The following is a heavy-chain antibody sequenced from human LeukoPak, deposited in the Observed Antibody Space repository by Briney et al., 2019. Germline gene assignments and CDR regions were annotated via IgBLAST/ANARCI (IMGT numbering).Heavy chain of an antibody. CDR1: GFTFSSYS. CDR2: ISSSSSYI. Sequence: PGGSLRLSCAASGFTFSSYSMNWVRRAPGKGLEWVSSISSSSSYIYYADSVKGRFTISRDNAKNSLYLQMNSLRAEDTAVYYCARSFNYGGNLNDAFDIWGQGTMVTVSS. D-gene: IGHD4-23*01. J-gene: IGHJ3*02. V-gene: IGHV3-21*01. CDR3: ARSFNYGGNLNDAFDI.